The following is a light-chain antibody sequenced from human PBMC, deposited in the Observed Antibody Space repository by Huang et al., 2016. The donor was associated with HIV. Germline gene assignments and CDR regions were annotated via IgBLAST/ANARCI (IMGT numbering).Light chain of an antibody. Sequence: EIVMTQSPATLSVSTGARATLSCRASQGVSNNIAWYQQKPGQTPRLLIHGASTRATGIGAKFSGRGSGTDFTLTITSLQPEDSAVYYCQHYNNWPPWTFGPGTQVEI. CDR2: GAS. CDR1: QGVSNN. CDR3: QHYNNWPPWT. J-gene: IGKJ1*01. V-gene: IGKV3D-15*01.